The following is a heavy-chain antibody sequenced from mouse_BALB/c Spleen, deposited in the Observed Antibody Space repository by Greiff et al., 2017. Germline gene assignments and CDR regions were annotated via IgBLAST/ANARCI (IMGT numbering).Heavy chain of an antibody. CDR3: ARSGLRRAMDY. CDR1: GFTFSSFG. V-gene: IGHV5-17*02. CDR2: ISSGSSTI. D-gene: IGHD2-4*01. Sequence: EVQRVESGGGLVQPGGSRKLSCAASGFTFSSFGMHWVRQAPEKGLEWVAYISSGSSTIYYADTVKGRFTISRDNPKNTLFLQMTSLRSEDTAMYYCARSGLRRAMDYWGQGTSVTVSS. J-gene: IGHJ4*01.